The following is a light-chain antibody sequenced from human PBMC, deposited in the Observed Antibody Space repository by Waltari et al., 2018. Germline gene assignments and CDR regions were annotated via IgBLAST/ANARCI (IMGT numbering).Light chain of an antibody. J-gene: IGKJ2*01. CDR2: RVL. CDR3: MQGTHWPYT. CDR1: QSLVHSDGNTH. Sequence: DVVMTQSPLSLPVTLGQAASIFCNSSQSLVHSDGNTHLTWFQQRPGQSPRRLIYRVLTRDSGVPDSFSGSGSGTDFTLKFSRVEAENVGVYYCMQGTHWPYTFGQGTKLDIK. V-gene: IGKV2-30*02.